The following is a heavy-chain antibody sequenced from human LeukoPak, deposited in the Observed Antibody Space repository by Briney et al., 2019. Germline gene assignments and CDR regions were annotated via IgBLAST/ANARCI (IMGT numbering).Heavy chain of an antibody. Sequence: GGSLRLSCAASGFTFSSYGMHWVRQAPGKGLEWVAVISYEGSNKYYADSVKGRFTISRDNSKNTLFLQMNSLRAEDTAVYFCAKAPKAYGSSWYALYYFDYWGQGTLVTVSS. D-gene: IGHD6-13*01. CDR2: ISYEGSNK. CDR1: GFTFSSYG. V-gene: IGHV3-30*18. J-gene: IGHJ4*02. CDR3: AKAPKAYGSSWYALYYFDY.